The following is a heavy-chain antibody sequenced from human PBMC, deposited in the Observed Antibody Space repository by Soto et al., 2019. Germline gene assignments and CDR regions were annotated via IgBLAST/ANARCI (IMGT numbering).Heavy chain of an antibody. CDR1: GYTFTSYA. Sequence: GPSVKVSCKASGYTFTSYAMHWVRQGPGQRLEWMDQLNARSGNTKYSQKCQGRVTITRDTSASTAYMELSSLRSEDTAVYYCGRVRRATPHGYYYYGMDVWGQGTTVTVSS. CDR3: GRVRRATPHGYYYYGMDV. CDR2: LNARSGNT. V-gene: IGHV1-3*01. J-gene: IGHJ6*02.